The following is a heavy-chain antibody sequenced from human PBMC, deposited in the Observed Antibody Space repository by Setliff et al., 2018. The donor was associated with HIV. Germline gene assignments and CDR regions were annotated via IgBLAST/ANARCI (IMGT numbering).Heavy chain of an antibody. V-gene: IGHV3-15*01. CDR1: GFTFSNAW. CDR3: TTYSGYTDGPVEKYFDY. CDR2: IKSKTDGGTT. Sequence: PGGSLRLSCAASGFTFSNAWMYWVRQAPGKGLEWVGHIKSKTDGGTTDYAAPVKGRVTTSRDDSRNTLYLQMNSLKPEDTAVYYCTTYSGYTDGPVEKYFDYWGQGTLVTVSS. J-gene: IGHJ4*02. D-gene: IGHD5-12*01.